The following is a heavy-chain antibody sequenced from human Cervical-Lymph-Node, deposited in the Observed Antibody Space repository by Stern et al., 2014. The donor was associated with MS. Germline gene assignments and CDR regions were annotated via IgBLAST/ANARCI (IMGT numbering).Heavy chain of an antibody. CDR3: ARIYCSGDECYHSFDT. D-gene: IGHD3-16*02. Sequence: QVQLVQSGAEVKKPGASVKVSCKASGYRFSTFYLHWLRQAPGQGLQWIRRIDPGSCATNSSETFQGRLTMARDRSITTAYLELSGLRSDDTAVYYCARIYCSGDECYHSFDTWGQGTLVTVSS. V-gene: IGHV1-2*06. CDR1: GYRFSTFY. CDR2: IDPGSCAT. J-gene: IGHJ4*02.